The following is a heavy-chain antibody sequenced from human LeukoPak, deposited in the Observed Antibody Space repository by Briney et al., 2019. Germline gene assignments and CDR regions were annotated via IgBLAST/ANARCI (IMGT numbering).Heavy chain of an antibody. CDR3: ASEAGYSSGWYVAGFDY. Sequence: GASVKVSCKASGGTFSSYAISWVRQAPGQGLEWMGRIIPILGIANYAQKFQGRVTITADKSTSTAYMELSSLRSEDTAVYYCASEAGYSSGWYVAGFDYWGQGTLVTVSS. V-gene: IGHV1-69*04. CDR2: IIPILGIA. D-gene: IGHD6-19*01. J-gene: IGHJ4*02. CDR1: GGTFSSYA.